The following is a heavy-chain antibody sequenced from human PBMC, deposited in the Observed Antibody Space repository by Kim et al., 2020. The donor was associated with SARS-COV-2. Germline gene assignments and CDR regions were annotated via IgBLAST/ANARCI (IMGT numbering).Heavy chain of an antibody. D-gene: IGHD6-13*01. V-gene: IGHV4-39*01. CDR2: IYYSGST. CDR1: GGSISSSSYY. J-gene: IGHJ5*02. Sequence: SETLSLTCTVSGGSISSSSYYWGWIRQPPGKGLEWIGSIYYSGSTYYNPSLKSRVTISVDTSKNQFSLKLSSVTAADTAVYYCARQTRAAAGSPHWFDP. CDR3: ARQTRAAAGSPHWFDP.